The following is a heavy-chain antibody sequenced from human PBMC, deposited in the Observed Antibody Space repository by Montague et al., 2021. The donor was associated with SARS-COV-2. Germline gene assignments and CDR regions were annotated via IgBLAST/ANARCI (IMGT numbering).Heavy chain of an antibody. CDR2: INSDGSST. CDR1: GFTFSSYW. Sequence: SLRLSCAASGFTFSSYWMHWVRQAPGKGLVWVSRINSDGSSTSYADSAKGRFTISRDNAKNTLYLQMNSLRAEDTAVYYCARVFPGYYYYMDVWGKGTTVTVSS. D-gene: IGHD2-21*01. J-gene: IGHJ6*03. V-gene: IGHV3-74*01. CDR3: ARVFPGYYYYMDV.